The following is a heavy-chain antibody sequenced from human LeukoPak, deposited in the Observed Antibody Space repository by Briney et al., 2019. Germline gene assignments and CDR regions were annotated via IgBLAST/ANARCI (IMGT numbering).Heavy chain of an antibody. V-gene: IGHV1-69*01. CDR3: ARDGTVAARLYYYYYYMDV. J-gene: IGHJ6*03. CDR2: IIPIFGTA. D-gene: IGHD6-6*01. CDR1: VGTFSSYA. Sequence: SVKVSCKASVGTFSSYAISWVRQAPGQGLEWMGGIIPIFGTANYAQKFQGRVTITADESTSTAYMELSSLRSEDTAVYYCARDGTVAARLYYYYYYMDVWGKGTTVTVSS.